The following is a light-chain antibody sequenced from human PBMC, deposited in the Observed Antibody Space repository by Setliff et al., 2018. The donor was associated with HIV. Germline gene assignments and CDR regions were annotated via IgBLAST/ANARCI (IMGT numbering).Light chain of an antibody. CDR2: EVS. CDR3: SSSTSSNLGM. Sequence: QSVLTQPASVSGSPGQSITISCTGTSSDVGGYDYVSWYQLHPGKTPKLMIFEVSNRPSGVSYRFSGSKSGNTASLTISGLQAEDEADYYCSSSTSSNLGMFGGG. V-gene: IGLV2-14*01. CDR1: SSDVGGYDY. J-gene: IGLJ3*02.